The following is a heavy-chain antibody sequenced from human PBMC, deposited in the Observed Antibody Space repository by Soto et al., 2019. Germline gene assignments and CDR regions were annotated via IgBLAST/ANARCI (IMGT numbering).Heavy chain of an antibody. Sequence: GGSLRLACAASGFTFSSYGMHWVRQAPGKGLEWVAVIWYDGSNKYYADSVKGRFTISRDNSKNTLYLQMNSLRAEDTAVYYCARQPGYSRVWSDAYYYYYGIDVRAQRTTVTGPS. CDR1: GFTFSSYG. D-gene: IGHD6-19*01. V-gene: IGHV3-33*01. CDR2: IWYDGSNK. CDR3: ARQPGYSRVWSDAYYYYYGIDV. J-gene: IGHJ6*02.